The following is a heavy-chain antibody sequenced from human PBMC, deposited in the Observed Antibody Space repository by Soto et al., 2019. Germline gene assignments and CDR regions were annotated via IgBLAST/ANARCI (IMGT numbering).Heavy chain of an antibody. Sequence: SDTLYLSYAVYGGSFRGSYRTGTRKPPGKGLEWIGEINHSGSTNYNPSLKSRVTISVDTSKNQFSLKLSSVTAADTAVYYCARGHFPTMVRGGWPPNIWGQGTMVT. V-gene: IGHV4-34*01. CDR1: GGSFRGSY. CDR3: ARGHFPTMVRGGWPPNI. CDR2: INHSGST. J-gene: IGHJ3*02. D-gene: IGHD3-10*01.